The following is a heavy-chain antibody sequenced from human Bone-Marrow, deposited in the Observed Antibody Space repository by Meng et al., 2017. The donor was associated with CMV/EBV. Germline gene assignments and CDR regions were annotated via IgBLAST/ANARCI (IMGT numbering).Heavy chain of an antibody. CDR3: ARSKTKPLTIFGVVINHYYYYGMDV. Sequence: ASVKVSCKASGGTFSSYAISWVRQATGQGLEWMGWMNPNSGNTGYAQKFQGRVTMTRNTSISTAYMELSSLRSEETAVYYCARSKTKPLTIFGVVINHYYYYGMDVWGQGTTVPVSS. D-gene: IGHD3-3*01. J-gene: IGHJ6*02. V-gene: IGHV1-8*02. CDR1: GGTFSSYA. CDR2: MNPNSGNT.